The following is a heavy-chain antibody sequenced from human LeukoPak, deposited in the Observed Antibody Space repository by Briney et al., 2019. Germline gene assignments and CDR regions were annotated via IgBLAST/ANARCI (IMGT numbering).Heavy chain of an antibody. J-gene: IGHJ4*02. D-gene: IGHD3-10*01. CDR1: GYSFTSYW. CDR3: ARLRLRGVHPFYFDY. Sequence: GESLKISCKGSGYSFTSYWIGWVRQMPGKGLEWMGIIYPGDSDTRYSPSFQGQVTISADKSISTAYLQWSSLKASDTAMYYCARLRLRGVHPFYFDYWGQGTLVTVSS. V-gene: IGHV5-51*01. CDR2: IYPGDSDT.